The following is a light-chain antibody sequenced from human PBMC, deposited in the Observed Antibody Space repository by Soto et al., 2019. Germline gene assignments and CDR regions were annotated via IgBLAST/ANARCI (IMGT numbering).Light chain of an antibody. CDR3: QQYGSSPLT. CDR1: QSVSSSY. J-gene: IGKJ1*01. CDR2: GAS. Sequence: EIVLTQSPGTLSLSPGERATLSCRASQSVSSSYLAWYQQKPGQAPRLLIYGASSRATGIPDRFSGSGSGTDFTLTISRLEPEDFAVYYCQQYGSSPLTFGQGTKVEL. V-gene: IGKV3-20*01.